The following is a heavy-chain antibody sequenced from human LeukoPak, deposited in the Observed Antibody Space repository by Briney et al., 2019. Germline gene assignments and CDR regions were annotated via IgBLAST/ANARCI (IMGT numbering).Heavy chain of an antibody. J-gene: IGHJ4*02. V-gene: IGHV4-59*01. CDR2: IYYSGST. D-gene: IGHD6-19*01. Sequence: PSETLSLTCTVSGGSISSYYWSWIRQPPGKGLEWIGYIYYSGSTNYNPSLKSRVTISVDTSKNQFSLKLSSVTAADTAVYYCARGSDSSGWYVGWYFDYWGQGTLVTVSS. CDR1: GGSISSYY. CDR3: ARGSDSSGWYVGWYFDY.